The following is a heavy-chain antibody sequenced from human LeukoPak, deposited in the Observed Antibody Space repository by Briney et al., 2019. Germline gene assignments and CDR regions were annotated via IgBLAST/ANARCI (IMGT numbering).Heavy chain of an antibody. CDR2: ISSSGSTI. D-gene: IGHD2-15*01. Sequence: PGGSLRLSCAASGFTFSSYEMNWVRQAPGKGLEWVSYISSSGSTIYYADSVKGRFTISRDNAKNSLYLQMNSLRAEDTAVYYCARGGRCSGDNCYATLYDYWGQGTVITVSS. CDR1: GFTFSSYE. CDR3: ARGGRCSGDNCYATLYDY. J-gene: IGHJ4*02. V-gene: IGHV3-48*03.